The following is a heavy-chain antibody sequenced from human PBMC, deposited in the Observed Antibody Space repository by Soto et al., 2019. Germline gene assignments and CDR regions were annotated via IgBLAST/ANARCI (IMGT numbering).Heavy chain of an antibody. CDR1: GFTFSSYW. V-gene: IGHV3-7*01. J-gene: IGHJ4*02. CDR2: IKQDGSEK. Sequence: GGSLRLSCAASGFTFSSYWMSWVRQAPGKGLEWVANIKQDGSEKYYVDSVKGRFTISRDNAKNSLYLQMNSLRAEDTAVYYCATDFYDFWSGYYLPFDYWGQGTLVTVSS. D-gene: IGHD3-3*01. CDR3: ATDFYDFWSGYYLPFDY.